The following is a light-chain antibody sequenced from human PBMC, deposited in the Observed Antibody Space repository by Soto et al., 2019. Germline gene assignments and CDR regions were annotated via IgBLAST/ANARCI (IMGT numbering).Light chain of an antibody. CDR2: GAS. CDR1: QSVSSSY. CDR3: HQYGSSPKWT. J-gene: IGKJ1*01. Sequence: EIVLTQSPGTLSLSPGERATLSCRASQSVSSSYLAWYQQKPGQAPRLLIYGASSRATGIPDRFSGSGSGTDFTLTISRLEPEDFAVYYCHQYGSSPKWTCGQGTKVEIK. V-gene: IGKV3-20*01.